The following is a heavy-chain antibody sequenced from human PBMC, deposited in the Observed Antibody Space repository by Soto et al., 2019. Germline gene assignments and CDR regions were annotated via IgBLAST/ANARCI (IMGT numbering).Heavy chain of an antibody. J-gene: IGHJ4*02. CDR3: SKYQWELLRLDY. Sequence: GGSLRLSCAASGFTFSSYGMHWVRQAPGKGLEWVAVISYDGSNKYYADSVKGRFTISRDNSKNTLYLQMNSLRAEDTAVYYCSKYQWELLRLDYWGPGTLVTVSS. CDR2: ISYDGSNK. CDR1: GFTFSSYG. D-gene: IGHD1-26*01. V-gene: IGHV3-30*18.